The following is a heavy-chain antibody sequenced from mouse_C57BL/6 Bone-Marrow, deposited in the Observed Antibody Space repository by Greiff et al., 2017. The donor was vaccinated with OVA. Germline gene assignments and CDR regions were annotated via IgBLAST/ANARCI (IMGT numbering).Heavy chain of an antibody. Sequence: VQLQQPGAELVMPGASVKLSCKASGYTFTSYWMHWVKQRPGQGLEWIGEIDPSDSYTNYNQKFKGKSTLTVDKSSSTAYMQLSSLTSEDSAVYCCARGGYERAFAYWGQGTLVTVSA. D-gene: IGHD2-2*01. CDR3: ARGGYERAFAY. CDR2: IDPSDSYT. V-gene: IGHV1-69*01. CDR1: GYTFTSYW. J-gene: IGHJ3*01.